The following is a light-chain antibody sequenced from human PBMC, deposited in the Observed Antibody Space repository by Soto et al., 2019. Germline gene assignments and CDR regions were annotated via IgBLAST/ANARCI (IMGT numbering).Light chain of an antibody. V-gene: IGKV4-1*01. CDR3: QQYYSTPRT. Sequence: DIVMTQSPDSLAVSLGERATINCKSSQSVLYSSNNKNYLAWYQQKLGQPPKLLIYWASSPESGVPDRFSGSGSGTDFTLTISSLQAEDVAVYYCQQYYSTPRTFGQGTKVEIK. CDR1: QSVLYSSNNKNY. J-gene: IGKJ1*01. CDR2: WAS.